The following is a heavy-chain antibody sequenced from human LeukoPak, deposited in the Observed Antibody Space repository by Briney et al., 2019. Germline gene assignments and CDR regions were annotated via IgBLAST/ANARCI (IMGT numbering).Heavy chain of an antibody. D-gene: IGHD2-2*01. CDR1: GFTFSSYS. CDR3: ARDFPRRGRIVVVPAAYYYYYGMDV. J-gene: IGHJ6*02. Sequence: GGSLRLSCAAPGFTFSSYSMNWVRQAPGKGLEWVSSISSSSSYIYYADSVKGRFTISRDNAKNSLYLQMNSLRAEDTAVYYCARDFPRRGRIVVVPAAYYYYYGMDVWGQGTTVTVSS. CDR2: ISSSSSYI. V-gene: IGHV3-21*01.